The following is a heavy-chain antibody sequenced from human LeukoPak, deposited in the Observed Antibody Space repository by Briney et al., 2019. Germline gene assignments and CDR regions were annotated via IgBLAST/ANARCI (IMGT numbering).Heavy chain of an antibody. Sequence: SETLSLTCTVSGGSIRSYYWSWIRQPPGKGLEWIGYIYYSGSTNYNPALKSRVTISVDTSKNLISLKLGSVTAADTAVYYCAGGYCTSTSCYGYYYYAMDVWGKGTTVTVSS. CDR3: AGGYCTSTSCYGYYYYAMDV. CDR1: GGSIRSYY. J-gene: IGHJ6*04. D-gene: IGHD2-2*01. CDR2: IYYSGST. V-gene: IGHV4-59*01.